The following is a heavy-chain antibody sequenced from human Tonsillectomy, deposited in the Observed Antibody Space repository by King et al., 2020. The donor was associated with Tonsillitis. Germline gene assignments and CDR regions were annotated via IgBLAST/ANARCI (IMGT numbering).Heavy chain of an antibody. CDR2: IDWDDDK. CDR3: ARVMAAAGLYYFDY. CDR1: GISLSTSGMR. V-gene: IGHV2-70*04. J-gene: IGHJ4*02. Sequence: VTLKGSGPALVKPTQTLTLTCTFSGISLSTSGMRVSWIRQPPGKALEWLARIDWDDDKFYSTSLKTRLTISKDTSKNQVVLTMTNMDPVDTATYYCARVMAAAGLYYFDYWGQGTLVTVSS. D-gene: IGHD6-13*01.